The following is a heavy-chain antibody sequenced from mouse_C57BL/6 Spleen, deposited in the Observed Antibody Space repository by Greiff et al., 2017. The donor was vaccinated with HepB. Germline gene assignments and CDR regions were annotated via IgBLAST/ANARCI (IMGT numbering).Heavy chain of an antibody. CDR1: GYTFTDYY. CDR2: IYPGSGNT. J-gene: IGHJ4*01. CDR3: ARGGVHYYAMDY. V-gene: IGHV1-76*01. Sequence: VQLQQSGAELVRPGASVKLSCKASGYTFTDYYINWVKQRPGQGLEWIARIYPGSGNTYYNEKFKGKATLTAEKSSSTAYMQLSSLTSEDSAVYFCARGGVHYYAMDYWGQGTSVTVSS.